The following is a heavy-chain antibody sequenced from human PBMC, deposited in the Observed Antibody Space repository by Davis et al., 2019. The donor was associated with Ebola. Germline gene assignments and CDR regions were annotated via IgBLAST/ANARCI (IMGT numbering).Heavy chain of an antibody. Sequence: GESLKISCAASGFTFSGSAMHWVRQASGKGLEWVGRIRSKANSYATAYAASVKGRFTISRDDSKNTAYLQMNSLKTEDTAVYYCTRHPAIWNDGGYWGQGTLVTVSS. J-gene: IGHJ4*02. D-gene: IGHD1-1*01. CDR3: TRHPAIWNDGGY. CDR1: GFTFSGSA. CDR2: IRSKANSYAT. V-gene: IGHV3-73*01.